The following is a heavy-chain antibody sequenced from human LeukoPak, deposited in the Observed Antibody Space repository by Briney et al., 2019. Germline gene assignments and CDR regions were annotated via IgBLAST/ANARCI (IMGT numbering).Heavy chain of an antibody. CDR3: ARRGMDIVATIGGIDY. CDR1: GFIFNNYG. J-gene: IGHJ4*02. CDR2: ISYGGSSE. D-gene: IGHD5-12*01. Sequence: PGGSLRLSCAASGFIFNNYGMHWVRQAPGKGLEWVAVISYGGSSEYYADSVRGRFTISRDNSKNTLYLQMNSLRAEDTAVYYCARRGMDIVATIGGIDYWGQGTLVTVSS. V-gene: IGHV3-30*03.